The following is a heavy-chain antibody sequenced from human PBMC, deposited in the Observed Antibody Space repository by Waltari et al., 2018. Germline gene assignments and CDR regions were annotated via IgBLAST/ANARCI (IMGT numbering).Heavy chain of an antibody. V-gene: IGHV3-7*01. CDR1: GFTFSRYW. D-gene: IGHD3-10*01. J-gene: IGHJ3*02. CDR2: IRQDGSEK. CDR3: ARVLYGTDAFDI. Sequence: EVQLVESGGGWVQPGGSLRLACAASGFTFSRYWMSWVRQAPGKWLEWGANIRQDGSEKYYVGSVKGRFTISRDNAKNSLYLQMNSLRAEDTAVYYCARVLYGTDAFDIWGQGTMVTVSS.